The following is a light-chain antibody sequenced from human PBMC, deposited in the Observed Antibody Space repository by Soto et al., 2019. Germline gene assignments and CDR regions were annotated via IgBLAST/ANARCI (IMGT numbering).Light chain of an antibody. CDR2: AAS. CDR1: QSISSY. V-gene: IGKV1-17*01. CDR3: LKNNNYPRT. Sequence: DNQMTQTPSSVSASVGDRVTITCRASQSISSYLSWYQQKPGTAPKRLIYAASNLQRGVPSRFSGSGSGTEFTSPISSLQPEGFGNYYCLKNNNYPRTFGQGNKVEIK. J-gene: IGKJ1*01.